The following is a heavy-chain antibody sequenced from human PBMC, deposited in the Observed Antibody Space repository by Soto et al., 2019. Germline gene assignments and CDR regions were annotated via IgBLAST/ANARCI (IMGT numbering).Heavy chain of an antibody. J-gene: IGHJ3*02. CDR1: GFTFSSYE. D-gene: IGHD2-15*01. Sequence: GGSLRLSCAASGFTFSSYEMNWVRQAPGKGLEWVSYISSSGSTIYYADSVKGRFTISRDNAKNSLYLQMNSLRAEDTAVYYCARDSHSSGGAFDIWGQGTMVTRLL. CDR3: ARDSHSSGGAFDI. CDR2: ISSSGSTI. V-gene: IGHV3-48*03.